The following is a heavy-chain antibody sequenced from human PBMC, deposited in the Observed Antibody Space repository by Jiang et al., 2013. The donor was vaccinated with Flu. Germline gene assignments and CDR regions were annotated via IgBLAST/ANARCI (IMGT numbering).Heavy chain of an antibody. D-gene: IGHD6-6*01. CDR1: GYSFSSYW. J-gene: IGHJ4*02. V-gene: IGHV5-10-1*01. Sequence: GAEVKKPGESLSISCKGSGYSFSSYWISWVRQMPGKGLEWMGRINPIDAYSNFGPSFEGHVTISVDKSISTAYLHWSSLKASDTAMYYCARHRGIYSSSSGSDQWGQGTLVTVSS. CDR2: INPIDAYS. CDR3: ARHRGIYSSSSGSDQ.